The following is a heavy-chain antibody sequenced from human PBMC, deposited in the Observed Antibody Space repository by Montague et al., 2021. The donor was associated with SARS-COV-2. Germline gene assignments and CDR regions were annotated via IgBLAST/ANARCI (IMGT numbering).Heavy chain of an antibody. CDR1: GFTFSSYA. CDR2: ISYDGSNK. CDR3: AGGTSGYDWSLTMFFGDYYFGPDV. Sequence: SLRLSCAASGFTFSSYAMHWVRQAPGKGLEWVAVISYDGSNKYYADSVKGRFTISRDNSKNTLYLQMNSLRAEDTAVYYCAGGTSGYDWSLTMFFGDYYFGPDVWGQGTTVTVSS. V-gene: IGHV3-30-3*01. D-gene: IGHD5-12*01. J-gene: IGHJ6*02.